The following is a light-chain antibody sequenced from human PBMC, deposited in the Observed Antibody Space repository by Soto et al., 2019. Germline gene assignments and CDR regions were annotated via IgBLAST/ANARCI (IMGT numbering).Light chain of an antibody. CDR1: QTVNSNY. J-gene: IGKJ1*01. Sequence: EIVLTQSPGTLSLSPGERGTLSCMASQTVNSNYLAWYQRKPGQAPRLLIYGASNRATAIPHRFSGSGSGTVFTLTITRLEPKDFAVYYCQQYGSSPPSFGQGTKVEIK. CDR2: GAS. V-gene: IGKV3-20*01. CDR3: QQYGSSPPS.